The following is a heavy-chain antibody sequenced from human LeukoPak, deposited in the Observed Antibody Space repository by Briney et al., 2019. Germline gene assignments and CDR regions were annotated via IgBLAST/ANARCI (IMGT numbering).Heavy chain of an antibody. CDR1: GYTFTTYG. J-gene: IGHJ4*02. V-gene: IGHV1-18*01. D-gene: IGHD1-1*01. Sequence: AASVKVSCKASGYTFTTYGITWVRQAPGQGLEWMGWISTYDGDTNYAQKLQGRVTMTTDTSTNTAYMELHSLRSEDTAVYYCARGYSPTLRTTGNDYWGQGTLVTVSS. CDR2: ISTYDGDT. CDR3: ARGYSPTLRTTGNDY.